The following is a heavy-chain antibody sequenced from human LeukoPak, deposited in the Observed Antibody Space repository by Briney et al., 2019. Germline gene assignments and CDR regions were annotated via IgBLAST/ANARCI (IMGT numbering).Heavy chain of an antibody. V-gene: IGHV1-8*01. J-gene: IGHJ4*02. CDR1: GYTFISHD. D-gene: IGHD3/OR15-3a*01. CDR2: VTPSSGDT. CDR3: ARGCGLCEGNFGY. Sequence: ASVKVSCKASGYTFISHDINWVRQVSGQGLEWMGWVTPSSGDTGYAQKFQGRVTMTRNISISTAYMELSSLRSEDTAVYYCARGCGLCEGNFGYWGQGTLVTVSS.